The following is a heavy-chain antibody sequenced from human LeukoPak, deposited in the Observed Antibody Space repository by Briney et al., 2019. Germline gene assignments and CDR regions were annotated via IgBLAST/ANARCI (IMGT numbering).Heavy chain of an antibody. CDR1: GFTVNSNY. CDR3: ARNPSYSSSLY. CDR2: IYSVGST. D-gene: IGHD6-19*01. Sequence: QPGGSLRLSCAASGFTVNSNYMTWVRQAPGKGLEWVSVIYSVGSTYYADSVRGRFTISRDNSKNTLYLQMNSLRAEDTVIYYCARNPSYSSSLYSGQGTLVTVSS. J-gene: IGHJ4*02. V-gene: IGHV3-66*02.